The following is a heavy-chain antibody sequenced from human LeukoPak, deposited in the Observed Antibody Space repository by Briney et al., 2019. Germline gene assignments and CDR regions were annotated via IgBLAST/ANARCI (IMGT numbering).Heavy chain of an antibody. V-gene: IGHV4-34*01. CDR1: GGSFSGYH. J-gene: IGHJ5*02. CDR2: INHSGST. D-gene: IGHD6-13*01. Sequence: PSETLSLTCAVYGGSFSGYHWSWISQPPGKGLEWIGEINHSGSTNYNPSLKSRVTISVDTSKNQFSLKLSSVTAADAAAYYCARGSWYSSSWYRVGNWFDPWGQGTLVTVSS. CDR3: ARGSWYSSSWYRVGNWFDP.